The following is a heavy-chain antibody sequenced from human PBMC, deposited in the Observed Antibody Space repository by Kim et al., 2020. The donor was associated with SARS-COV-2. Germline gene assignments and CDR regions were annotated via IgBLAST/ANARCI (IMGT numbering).Heavy chain of an antibody. CDR3: AKLLSVTTDYYYGMDV. CDR2: ISAGGGST. Sequence: GGSLRLSCAASGFTFSSYPMRWVRQAPGQGLEWVSSISAGGGSTYYPDSVKGRFTISRDNSKNTLYLQMNSLRAEDTAVYYCAKLLSVTTDYYYGMDVWGQGTPVTVSS. CDR1: GFTFSSYP. J-gene: IGHJ6*02. V-gene: IGHV3-23*01. D-gene: IGHD4-17*01.